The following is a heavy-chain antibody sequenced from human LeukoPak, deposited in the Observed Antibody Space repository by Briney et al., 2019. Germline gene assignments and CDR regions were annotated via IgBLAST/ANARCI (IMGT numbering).Heavy chain of an antibody. CDR1: GGSFSGYY. V-gene: IGHV4-34*01. Sequence: SQTLSLTCTVSGGSFSGYYWSWIRQPPGKGLEWIGEINHSGSTNYNPSLKSRVTISVDTSKNQFSLKLSSVTAADTAVYYCARALRPYYYYYMDVWGKGTTVTVSS. D-gene: IGHD5/OR15-5a*01. J-gene: IGHJ6*03. CDR3: ARALRPYYYYYMDV. CDR2: INHSGST.